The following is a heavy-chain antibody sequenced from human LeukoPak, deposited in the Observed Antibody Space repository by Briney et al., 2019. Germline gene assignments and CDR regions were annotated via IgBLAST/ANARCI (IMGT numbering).Heavy chain of an antibody. CDR3: ARYSSSWYSPFDY. J-gene: IGHJ4*02. CDR1: GFTFSSYA. CDR2: ISGSGGST. Sequence: GGSLRLSCAASGFTFSSYAMSWVRQAPGKGLEWVSAISGSGGSTYYADSVKGRFTISRDNSKTTLYLQMNSLRAEDTAVYYCARYSSSWYSPFDYWGQGTLVTVSS. D-gene: IGHD6-13*01. V-gene: IGHV3-23*01.